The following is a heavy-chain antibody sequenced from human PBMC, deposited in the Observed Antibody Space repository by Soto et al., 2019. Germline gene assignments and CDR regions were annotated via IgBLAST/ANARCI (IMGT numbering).Heavy chain of an antibody. J-gene: IGHJ5*02. CDR3: AKGPRIAAINNWFDP. Sequence: PGGSLRLSCAASGFTFSSYAMSWVRQAPGKGLEWVSAISGSGGSTYYADSVKGRFTISRDNSKNTLYLQMNTLRVEDTAVYYCAKGPRIAAINNWFDPWGQGTLVTVSS. D-gene: IGHD6-13*01. V-gene: IGHV3-23*01. CDR1: GFTFSSYA. CDR2: ISGSGGST.